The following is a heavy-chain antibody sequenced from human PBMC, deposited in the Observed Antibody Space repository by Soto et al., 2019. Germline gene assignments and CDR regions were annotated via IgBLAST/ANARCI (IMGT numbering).Heavy chain of an antibody. CDR3: ATALVAATRGFDY. Sequence: SETLSLSCTFSGSSISSGRDYWSWIRQHPGKGLEWIGYIYYSGSTYYNPSLKSRVTISVDTSKNQFSLKLSSVTAADTAVYYCATALVAATRGFDYWGQGTLVTVSS. D-gene: IGHD2-15*01. CDR2: IYYSGST. CDR1: GSSISSGRDY. V-gene: IGHV4-31*03. J-gene: IGHJ4*02.